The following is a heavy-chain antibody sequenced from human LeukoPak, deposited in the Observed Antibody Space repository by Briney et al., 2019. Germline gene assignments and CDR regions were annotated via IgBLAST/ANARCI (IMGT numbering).Heavy chain of an antibody. V-gene: IGHV1-2*02. J-gene: IGHJ4*02. CDR3: ARGGDTAMVPRYFDY. CDR2: INPNSGGT. Sequence: ASVKVSCKASGYTFTGYYMHWVRQAPGQGHEWMGWINPNSGGTNYAQKFQGRVTMTRDTSISTAYMELSRLRSDDTAVYYCARGGDTAMVPRYFDYWGQGTLVTVSS. CDR1: GYTFTGYY. D-gene: IGHD5-18*01.